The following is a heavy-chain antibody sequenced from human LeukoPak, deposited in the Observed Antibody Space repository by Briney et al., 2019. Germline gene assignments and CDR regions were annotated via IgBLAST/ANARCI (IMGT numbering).Heavy chain of an antibody. CDR3: AKVSGDIVVVPAADNYYYYGMDV. Sequence: GGSLRLSCAASGFTLDDYGMSWVRQAPGKGLEWVSGINWNGGSTGYADSVKGRFTISRDNSKNTLYLQMNSLRAEDTAVYYCAKVSGDIVVVPAADNYYYYGMDVWGQGTTVTVSS. CDR2: INWNGGST. D-gene: IGHD2-2*01. V-gene: IGHV3-20*04. CDR1: GFTLDDYG. J-gene: IGHJ6*02.